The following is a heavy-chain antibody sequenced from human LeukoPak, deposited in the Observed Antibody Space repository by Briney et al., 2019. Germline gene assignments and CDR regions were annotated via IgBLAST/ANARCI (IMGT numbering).Heavy chain of an antibody. J-gene: IGHJ3*02. CDR2: INWNGDST. V-gene: IGHV3-20*04. CDR1: GFTFDDYG. Sequence: GGSLRLSCAASGFTFDDYGMSWVRQAPGKGLEWVSGINWNGDSTGYADSVKGRFTISRDNARNSLYLQMNSLRAEDTAVYYCARGPSHGAFDIWGQGTLVTVSS. CDR3: ARGPSHGAFDI.